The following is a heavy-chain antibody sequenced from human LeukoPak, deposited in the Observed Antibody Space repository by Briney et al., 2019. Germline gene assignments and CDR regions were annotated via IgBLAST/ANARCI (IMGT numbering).Heavy chain of an antibody. D-gene: IGHD6-19*01. CDR1: GFTFSGHN. CDR3: AKAGLVPYYYYGMDV. Sequence: PGGSLRLSCAASGFTFSGHNMNWVRQAPGKGLEWISFVSISSGTIYYADSVNGRFRISRDNSKNTLYLQMNSLRAEDTAVYYCAKAGLVPYYYYGMDVWGQGTTVTVSS. V-gene: IGHV3-48*01. CDR2: VSISSGTI. J-gene: IGHJ6*02.